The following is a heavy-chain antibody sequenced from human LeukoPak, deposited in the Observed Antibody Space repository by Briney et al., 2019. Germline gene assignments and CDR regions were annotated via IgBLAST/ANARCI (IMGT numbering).Heavy chain of an antibody. Sequence: SETLSLTCTVSGGSIRSYYWSWIRQPPGKGLEWIGYIYYSGSTKYNPSLKSRVTISVDTSKNQFSLKLSSVTAADTAVYYCARAGRGYNYGFVPSELDYYYYYLNVWGKGTTVTVSS. CDR1: GGSIRSYY. V-gene: IGHV4-59*01. J-gene: IGHJ6*03. D-gene: IGHD5-18*01. CDR3: ARAGRGYNYGFVPSELDYYYYYLNV. CDR2: IYYSGST.